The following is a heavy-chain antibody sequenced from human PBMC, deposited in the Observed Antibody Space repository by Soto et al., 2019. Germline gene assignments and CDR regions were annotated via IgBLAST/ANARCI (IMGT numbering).Heavy chain of an antibody. D-gene: IGHD3-3*02. CDR3: ATSIYVYGPQYYFDY. CDR2: FDTEDGET. CDR1: GYTLTELS. Sequence: ASVKVSCKVSGYTLTELSMHWVRQAPGKGLEWMGGFDTEDGETIYAQKFQGRVTITEDTSTDTAYMELSSLRSEDTAVYYCATSIYVYGPQYYFDYWGQGTLVTVSS. V-gene: IGHV1-24*01. J-gene: IGHJ4*02.